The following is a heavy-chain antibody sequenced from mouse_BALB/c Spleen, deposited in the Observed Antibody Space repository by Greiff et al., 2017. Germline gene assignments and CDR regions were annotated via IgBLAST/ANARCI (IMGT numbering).Heavy chain of an antibody. CDR1: GFTFSSYT. V-gene: IGHV5-12-2*01. CDR3: ARHWGRYDYFDY. J-gene: IGHJ2*01. Sequence: EVKLMESGGGLVQPGGSLKLSCAASGFTFSSYTMSWVRQTPEKRLEWVAYISNGGGSTYYPDTVKGRFTISRDNAKNTLYLQMSSLKSEDTAMYYCARHWGRYDYFDYWGQGTTLTVSS. CDR2: ISNGGGST. D-gene: IGHD2-14*01.